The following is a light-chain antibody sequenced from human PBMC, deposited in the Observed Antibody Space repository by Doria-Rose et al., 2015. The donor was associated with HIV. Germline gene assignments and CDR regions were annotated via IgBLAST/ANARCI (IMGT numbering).Light chain of an antibody. V-gene: IGKV4-1*01. J-gene: IGKJ3*01. Sequence: TQSPESLDMSLGERATLNCKSNQSLLYTSKNYLAWYQQKPGRPPKLLIYWASTRQSGVPARFSGSGSGTDFTLTISSLEAEDVAVYYCQQYYDTPSFGPGTTVDIK. CDR2: WAS. CDR1: QSLLYTSKNY. CDR3: QQYYDTPS.